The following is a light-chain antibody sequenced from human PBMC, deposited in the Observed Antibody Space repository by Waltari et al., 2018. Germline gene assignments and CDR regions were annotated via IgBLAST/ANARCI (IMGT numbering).Light chain of an antibody. V-gene: IGKV3-20*01. CDR3: QQYGSSVMYT. J-gene: IGKJ2*01. Sequence: EGVLTQSPATLSLSPGERATLSCRASQSVSRSRVAWYLHKPGQAPRLLIYGASGRATGIPDRFSGSGSGTDFSLTISRVEPEDFAVYYCQQYGSSVMYT. CDR2: GAS. CDR1: QSVSRSR.